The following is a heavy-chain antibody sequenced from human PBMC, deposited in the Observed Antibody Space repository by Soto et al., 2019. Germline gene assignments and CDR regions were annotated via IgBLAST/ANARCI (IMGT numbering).Heavy chain of an antibody. CDR1: GFNFGVHW. CDR2: IKEDGDEK. Sequence: EVQLEESGGGLVQPGGSLRLSCTASGFNFGVHWMSWVRQAPGKGLEWVANIKEDGDEKYDVDSVRARFTITRDNAKNSLFLQMDGLRAEDTAVYYCVREVDVAVIGALDHWGHGTLVTVSP. D-gene: IGHD6-19*01. CDR3: VREVDVAVIGALDH. J-gene: IGHJ4*01. V-gene: IGHV3-7*01.